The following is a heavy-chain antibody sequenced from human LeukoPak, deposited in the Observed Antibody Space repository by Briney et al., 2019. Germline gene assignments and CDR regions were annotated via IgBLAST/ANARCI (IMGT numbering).Heavy chain of an antibody. CDR3: ARADSYSWYGS. J-gene: IGHJ4*02. D-gene: IGHD6-13*01. CDR2: ISGSGTST. Sequence: GGSLRLSCAASGFTFSSYAMSWVRQAPGKGLEWVSGISGSGTSTYYADSVKGRFTISRDNSKNTLYLQLKSLRAEDTAVYYCARADSYSWYGSWGQGTLVTVSS. CDR1: GFTFSSYA. V-gene: IGHV3-23*01.